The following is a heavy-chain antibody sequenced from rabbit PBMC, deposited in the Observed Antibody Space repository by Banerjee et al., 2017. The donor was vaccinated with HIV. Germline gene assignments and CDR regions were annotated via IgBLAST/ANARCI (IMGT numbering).Heavy chain of an antibody. CDR3: GGGGVGSSYPFGGMGP. V-gene: IGHV1S45*01. CDR2: IDPVFGST. D-gene: IGHD6-1*01. J-gene: IGHJ6*02. Sequence: QEQLKESGGGLVQPGGSLKLSCKASGFDFSSYYMSRVRQAPGKGLEWIGYIDPVFGSTNLRGWVNGRFPISKTSSAPVTLQMASLTAADTATYFCGGGGVGSSYPFGGMGPWGPGTLVTVS. CDR1: GFDFSSYYM.